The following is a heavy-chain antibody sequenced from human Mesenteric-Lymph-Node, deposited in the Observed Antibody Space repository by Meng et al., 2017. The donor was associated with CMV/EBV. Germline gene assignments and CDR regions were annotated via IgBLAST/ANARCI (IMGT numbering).Heavy chain of an antibody. CDR1: GDSISSYY. J-gene: IGHJ6*02. V-gene: IGHV4-59*01. CDR2: VYYTGTT. CDR3: ARHNSHYFYYGMDV. D-gene: IGHD4-23*01. Sequence: GSLRLSCTVSGDSISSYYWSWIRQTPGKGLEWIGYVYYTGTTTYNPPLKSRVTISVQTSKNQFSLNLFSVTAADTAVYYCARHNSHYFYYGMDVWGQGTTVTVSS.